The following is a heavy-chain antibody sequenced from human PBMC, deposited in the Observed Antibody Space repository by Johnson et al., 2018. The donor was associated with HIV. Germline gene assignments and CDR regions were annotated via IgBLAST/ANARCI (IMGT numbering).Heavy chain of an antibody. CDR3: AKPRQPSDAFDI. CDR2: INWNGGTP. V-gene: IGHV3-20*04. Sequence: VQLVESGGGVARPGGSLRLSCEASGFTFDEYDMSWVRQAPGTGLEWVSGINWNGGTPGSADSVQGRFTISRDNSKNTLYLQMNSLRAEDTAVYYCAKPRQPSDAFDIWGQGTMVTVSS. CDR1: GFTFDEYD. D-gene: IGHD6-13*01. J-gene: IGHJ3*02.